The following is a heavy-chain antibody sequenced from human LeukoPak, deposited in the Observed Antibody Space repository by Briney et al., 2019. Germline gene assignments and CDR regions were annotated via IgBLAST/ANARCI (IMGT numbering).Heavy chain of an antibody. CDR3: AEQLGYCSDGSCYFPY. V-gene: IGHV3-23*01. CDR1: GFTFRSSA. Sequence: GSLRLSCAASGFTFRSSAMSWVRPAPGKGLEWVSAISNNGGYTYYANSVQGRFTISRDNSKSTMCMKMNSLRAEDTAVYYCAEQLGYCSDGSCYFPYWGQGTLVTVSS. D-gene: IGHD2-15*01. J-gene: IGHJ4*02. CDR2: ISNNGGYT.